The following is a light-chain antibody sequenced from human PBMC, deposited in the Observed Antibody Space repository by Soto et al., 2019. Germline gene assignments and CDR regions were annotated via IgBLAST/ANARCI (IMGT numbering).Light chain of an antibody. CDR1: QSVSSY. Sequence: EIVLTQSPATLSLSPGERAPLSCRASQSVSSYLAWYQQKPGQAPRLLIYDASNRATGIPARFSGSGSGTDFILTISSLEPEDFAVYYCQQRSNWPPTFGPGT. V-gene: IGKV3-11*01. CDR2: DAS. J-gene: IGKJ3*01. CDR3: QQRSNWPPT.